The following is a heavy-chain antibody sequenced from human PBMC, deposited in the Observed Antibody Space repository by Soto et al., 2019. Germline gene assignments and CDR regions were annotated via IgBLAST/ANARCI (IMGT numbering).Heavy chain of an antibody. V-gene: IGHV3-21*01. CDR3: ARDYRRQCSTTRCFNPIDY. CDR2: ISVSGVYI. D-gene: IGHD2-2*01. CDR1: GFPFTDYN. J-gene: IGHJ4*02. Sequence: GGSLRLSCVASGFPFTDYNINWVRLAPGKGLDWVSSISVSGVYIYYADSVKGRFTISRDNAKNSVWLQMDSLRDEDTAMYYCARDYRRQCSTTRCFNPIDYWGQGTLVTVSS.